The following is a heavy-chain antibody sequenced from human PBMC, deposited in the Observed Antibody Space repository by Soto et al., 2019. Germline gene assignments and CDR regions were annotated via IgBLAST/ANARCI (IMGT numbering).Heavy chain of an antibody. Sequence: GASVKVSCKASGGTFSSYTISWVRQAPGQGLEWMGRIIPILGIANYAQKFQGRVTITADKSTSTAYMELSSLRSEDTAVFFCARVPATVTTRDYYMDVWGKGTTVTVSS. CDR2: IIPILGIA. J-gene: IGHJ6*03. V-gene: IGHV1-69*02. CDR1: GGTFSSYT. D-gene: IGHD4-17*01. CDR3: ARVPATVTTRDYYMDV.